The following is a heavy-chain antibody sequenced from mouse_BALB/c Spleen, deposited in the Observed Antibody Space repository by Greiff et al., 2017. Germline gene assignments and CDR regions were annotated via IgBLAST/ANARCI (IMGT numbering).Heavy chain of an antibody. Sequence: VQLKESGAELVKPGASVKLSCTASGFNIKDTYMHWVKQRPEQGLEWIGRIDPANGNTKYDPKFQGKATITADTSSNTAYLQLSSLTSEDTAVYYCAITTVPYAVDYWGQGTSVTVSS. D-gene: IGHD1-1*01. J-gene: IGHJ4*01. CDR1: GFNIKDTY. CDR2: IDPANGNT. V-gene: IGHV14-3*02. CDR3: AITTVPYAVDY.